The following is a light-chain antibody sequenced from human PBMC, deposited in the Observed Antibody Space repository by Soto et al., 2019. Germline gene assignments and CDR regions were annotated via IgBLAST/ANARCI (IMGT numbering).Light chain of an antibody. Sequence: QSVLTQPPSASGTPGQRVNFACSGSSSNIGSNTVNWYQQLPGTAPQLLINHTNQRPSWVPDRFPGSMSGTSSSLAISGLQYEDEGDYYCAAWDDSLNGLVFGTGTKLTVL. J-gene: IGLJ1*01. CDR2: HTN. CDR1: SSNIGSNT. V-gene: IGLV1-44*01. CDR3: AAWDDSLNGLV.